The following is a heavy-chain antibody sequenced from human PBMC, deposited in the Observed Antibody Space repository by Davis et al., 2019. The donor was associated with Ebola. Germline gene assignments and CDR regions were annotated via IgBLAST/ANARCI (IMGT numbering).Heavy chain of an antibody. J-gene: IGHJ6*02. V-gene: IGHV1-18*01. D-gene: IGHD2-15*01. CDR1: GYTFTSYG. Sequence: ASVKVSCKASGYTFTSYGISWVRQAPGQGLEWMGWISAYNGSTNYAQKLQGRVTMTTDTSTSTAYMELRSLRSDDTAVYYCARGKGYCSGGSCFHHFYYYYYGMDVWGQGTTVTVSS. CDR2: ISAYNGST. CDR3: ARGKGYCSGGSCFHHFYYYYYGMDV.